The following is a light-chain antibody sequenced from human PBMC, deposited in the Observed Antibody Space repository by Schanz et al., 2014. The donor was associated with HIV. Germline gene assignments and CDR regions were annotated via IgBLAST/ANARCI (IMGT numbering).Light chain of an antibody. CDR3: GTWDSGLSRGSVI. CDR1: SSNIGNNY. CDR2: DNY. J-gene: IGLJ2*01. V-gene: IGLV1-51*01. Sequence: QSVLTQPPSVSAAPGQKVTISCSGSSSNIGNNYVSWYQQFPGTAPKPLIYDNYQRPSGVPDRFSGSKSGTSATLGITGLQTGDEADYYCGTWDSGLSRGSVIFGGGTKLTVL.